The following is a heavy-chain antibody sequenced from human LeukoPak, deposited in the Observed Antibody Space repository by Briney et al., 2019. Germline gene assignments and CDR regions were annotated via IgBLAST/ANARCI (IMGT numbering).Heavy chain of an antibody. CDR2: IYSGGST. J-gene: IGHJ4*02. CDR3: AKDRSVVPAAQGNY. D-gene: IGHD2-2*01. V-gene: IGHV3-53*01. CDR1: GFTVSSNY. Sequence: GGSLRLSCAASGFTVSSNYMSWVRQAPGKGLEWVSVIYSGGSTYYADSVKGRFTISRDNSMNTLYLQMNSLRAEDTAVYYCAKDRSVVPAAQGNYWGQGTLVTVSS.